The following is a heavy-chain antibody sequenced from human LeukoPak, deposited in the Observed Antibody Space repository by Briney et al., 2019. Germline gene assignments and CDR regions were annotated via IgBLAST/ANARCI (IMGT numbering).Heavy chain of an antibody. CDR1: GGSFSGYY. V-gene: IGHV4-34*01. Sequence: PSETLSPTCAVYGGSFSGYYWSWIRQPPGKGLEWIGEINHSGSTNYNPSLKSRVTVSVDTSRNQSSLKLSSVTAADTAVYYCAREDHYYGSGSYSWFDPWGQGTLVTVSS. CDR3: AREDHYYGSGSYSWFDP. J-gene: IGHJ5*02. D-gene: IGHD3-10*01. CDR2: INHSGST.